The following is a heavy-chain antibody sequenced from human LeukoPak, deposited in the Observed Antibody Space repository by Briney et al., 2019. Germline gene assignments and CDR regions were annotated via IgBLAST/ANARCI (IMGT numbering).Heavy chain of an antibody. CDR1: GFTFSNYG. Sequence: PGRSLRLSCAASGFTFSNYGMHWVRQAPGKGLEWVAVIWYDGTKKYYADSVKGRLTISRDNSKNTLYLEMNSLRAEGTAVYYCARDRAVRYFDYWGQGTLVTVSS. V-gene: IGHV3-33*01. CDR2: IWYDGTKK. CDR3: ARDRAVRYFDY. J-gene: IGHJ4*02.